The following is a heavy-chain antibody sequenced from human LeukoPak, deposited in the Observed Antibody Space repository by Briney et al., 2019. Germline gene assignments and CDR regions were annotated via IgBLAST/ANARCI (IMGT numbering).Heavy chain of an antibody. Sequence: SETLSLTCTVSGGSISSGSYYWSWIRQPAGKGLEWIGRIYTSGSTNYNPSLKSRVTISVDTSKNQFSLKLSSVTAADTAVYYCARDPGYCSSTSCYPGSFDYWGQGTLVTVST. J-gene: IGHJ4*02. CDR1: GGSISSGSYY. CDR3: ARDPGYCSSTSCYPGSFDY. D-gene: IGHD2-2*01. CDR2: IYTSGST. V-gene: IGHV4-61*02.